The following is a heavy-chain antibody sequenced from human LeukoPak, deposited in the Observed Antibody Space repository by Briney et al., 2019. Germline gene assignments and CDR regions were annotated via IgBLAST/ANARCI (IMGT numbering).Heavy chain of an antibody. Sequence: ASGKVSGKASGYTFTNSDINWVRQATGQGLECRGWRNPNSGYTGYAQMFQGRFTMTRNTSISTAYMELSSLRSEVTAVYYCARGAVIPATMGYYGMDVWGQGTTVSVSS. D-gene: IGHD2-2*01. J-gene: IGHJ6*02. CDR3: ARGAVIPATMGYYGMDV. CDR1: GYTFTNSD. V-gene: IGHV1-8*01. CDR2: RNPNSGYT.